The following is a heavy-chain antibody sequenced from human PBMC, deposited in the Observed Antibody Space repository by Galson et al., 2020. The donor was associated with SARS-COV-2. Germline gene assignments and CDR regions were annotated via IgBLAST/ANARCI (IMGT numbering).Heavy chain of an antibody. V-gene: IGHV3-11*04. J-gene: IGHJ2*01. Sequence: GESLKISCAASGFTFSDYYMSWVRQAPGKGLEWVSSIFGSGSHRYYADSVKGRFTISRDSAKNSLYLQMNSLGADDTAVYYCARDLGPAPMIKWYFDLWGRGALVTVSS. CDR1: GFTFSDYY. CDR2: IFGSGSHR. D-gene: IGHD3-16*01. CDR3: ARDLGPAPMIKWYFDL.